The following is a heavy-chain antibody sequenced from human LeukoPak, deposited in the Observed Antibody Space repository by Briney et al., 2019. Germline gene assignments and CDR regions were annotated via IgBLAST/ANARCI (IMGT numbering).Heavy chain of an antibody. CDR2: VFHNGRT. CDR1: GGSISSDHW. D-gene: IGHD2-21*02. V-gene: IGHV4-4*02. J-gene: IGHJ4*02. CDR3: KSRAHEVVTASDY. Sequence: SETLSLTCAVSGGSISSDHWWTWVRQPPGKGLEWIGEVFHNGRTKYNPSFQSRLTMSVDNSKNLFSLNLTSVTAADTAVYYCKSRAHEVVTASDYWGQGTQVTVST.